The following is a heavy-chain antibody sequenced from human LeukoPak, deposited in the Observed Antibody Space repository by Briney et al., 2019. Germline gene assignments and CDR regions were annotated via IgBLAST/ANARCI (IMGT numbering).Heavy chain of an antibody. CDR1: RYTFTSYD. CDR3: ARGRGYKRAFDI. J-gene: IGHJ3*02. CDR2: MNPNSGNT. Sequence: ASVKVSCKASRYTFTSYDINWVRQATGQGLEWMGWMNPNSGNTGYAQKFRGRVTITRNTSISTAYMELSSLRSEDTAVYYCARGRGYKRAFDIWGQGTMVTVSS. V-gene: IGHV1-8*03. D-gene: IGHD5-24*01.